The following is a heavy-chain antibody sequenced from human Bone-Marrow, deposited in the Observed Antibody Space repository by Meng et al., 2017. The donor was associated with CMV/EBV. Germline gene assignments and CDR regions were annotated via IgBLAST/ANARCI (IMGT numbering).Heavy chain of an antibody. J-gene: IGHJ6*02. Sequence: SVKVSCKASGFTFTSSAVQWVRQARGQRLEWIGWIVVGSGNTNYAQKFQERVTITRDMSTSTAYMELSSLRSEDTAVYYCAADRYDQDYYYGMDVWGQGTTVTVSS. D-gene: IGHD1-1*01. CDR1: GFTFTSSA. CDR3: AADRYDQDYYYGMDV. V-gene: IGHV1-58*01. CDR2: IVVGSGNT.